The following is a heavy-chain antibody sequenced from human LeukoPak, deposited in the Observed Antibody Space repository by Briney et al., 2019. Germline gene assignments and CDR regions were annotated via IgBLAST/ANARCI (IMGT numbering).Heavy chain of an antibody. CDR2: ISGSGGRDST. CDR1: GFTFSRIA. D-gene: IGHD6-13*01. Sequence: PGGSLRLSCAASGFTFSRIAMSWVRQTPGKGLEWVSGISGSGGRDSTYYADSVKGRFTISRDKPKNTVYLEMNSLRAEDTAVYYCAKGYSEYTSSWFDYWGQGTLVTVSS. J-gene: IGHJ4*02. CDR3: AKGYSEYTSSWFDY. V-gene: IGHV3-23*01.